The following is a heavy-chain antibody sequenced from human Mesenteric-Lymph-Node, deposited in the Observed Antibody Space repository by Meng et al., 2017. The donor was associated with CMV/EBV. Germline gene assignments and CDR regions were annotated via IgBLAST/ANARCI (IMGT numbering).Heavy chain of an antibody. CDR1: GGSITSYY. Sequence: LSPTCAVSGGSITSYYWSWIRQPPGKGLEWIAYTYYSGTTDYNPSLKTRATVSVDTSKNQFSLRLTSVSAADTAVYYCARSSSYFDYWGQGTLVTVSS. J-gene: IGHJ4*02. CDR2: TYYSGTT. CDR3: ARSSSYFDY. V-gene: IGHV4-59*01.